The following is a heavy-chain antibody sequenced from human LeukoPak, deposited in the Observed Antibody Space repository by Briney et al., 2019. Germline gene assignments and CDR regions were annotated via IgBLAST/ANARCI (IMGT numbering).Heavy chain of an antibody. J-gene: IGHJ4*02. V-gene: IGHV3-20*01. D-gene: IGHD6-13*01. CDR2: MNWNVGGT. CDR3: ARGYSSTWCEVAFDY. Sequence: PGRFLRPSCAAAGFTLDNYGMSSVRHSPGKGLEWVSSMNWNVGGTGYTDSVKGRFSISRDNSKNPLDLQMNSLRAEDTAFYHCARGYSSTWCEVAFDYWGLGPLVTVSS. CDR1: GFTLDNYG.